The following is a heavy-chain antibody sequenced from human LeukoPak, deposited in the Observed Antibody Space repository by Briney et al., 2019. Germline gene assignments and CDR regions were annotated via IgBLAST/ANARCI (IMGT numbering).Heavy chain of an antibody. J-gene: IGHJ6*02. CDR3: ARVLGYCSSTSCPYYYYGMDV. CDR2: ISSSGSTI. D-gene: IGHD2-2*01. V-gene: IGHV3-11*01. Sequence: GGSLRLSCAASGFTFSDYYMSWIRQAPGKGLEWVSYISSSGSTIYYADSVKGRFTISRDNAKNSLYLQMNSLRAEDKAVYYCARVLGYCSSTSCPYYYYGMDVWGQGTTVTVSS. CDR1: GFTFSDYY.